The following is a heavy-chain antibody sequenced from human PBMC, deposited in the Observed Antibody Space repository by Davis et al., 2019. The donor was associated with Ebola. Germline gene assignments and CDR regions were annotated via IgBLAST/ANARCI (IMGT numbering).Heavy chain of an antibody. V-gene: IGHV1-69*13. CDR1: GGTFSSYG. CDR2: IIPMFDTA. D-gene: IGHD3-22*01. Sequence: SVKVSCKASGGTFSSYGISWVRQAPGQGLEWMGGIIPMFDTANYAQKFQGRVTITADESTSTVYMELSSLRSEDTAVYYCARDRYSDGSGYFFEQSHWGQGTLVTVSS. CDR3: ARDRYSDGSGYFFEQSH. J-gene: IGHJ4*02.